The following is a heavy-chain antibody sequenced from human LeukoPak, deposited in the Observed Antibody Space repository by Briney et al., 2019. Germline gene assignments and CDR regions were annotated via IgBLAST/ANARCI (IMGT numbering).Heavy chain of an antibody. CDR2: ISGSGGTT. J-gene: IGHJ4*02. Sequence: GGSLRLSCAASELTFSNYAMSWVRQAPGKGLEWVSVISGSGGTTYSADSVKGRFTISRDNSKNTLYLQMNSLRAEDTAVYYCAKEAGYSGYDYPDYWGQGTLVTVSS. CDR1: ELTFSNYA. V-gene: IGHV3-23*01. D-gene: IGHD5-12*01. CDR3: AKEAGYSGYDYPDY.